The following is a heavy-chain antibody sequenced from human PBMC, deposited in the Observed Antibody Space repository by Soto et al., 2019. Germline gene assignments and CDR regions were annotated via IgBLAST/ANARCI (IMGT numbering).Heavy chain of an antibody. D-gene: IGHD3-10*01. V-gene: IGHV3-74*01. Sequence: GGSLRLSCAASGFIFKMYWMHWVRQSPGKGLVWISGIYNDGTYSDYADSVRGRFTISRDNVNDTLYLQMNNLRAEDSGLYYCTRGPRPISTGTGAYWGQGTQVTVSS. CDR2: IYNDGTYS. CDR3: TRGPRPISTGTGAY. CDR1: GFIFKMYW. J-gene: IGHJ4*02.